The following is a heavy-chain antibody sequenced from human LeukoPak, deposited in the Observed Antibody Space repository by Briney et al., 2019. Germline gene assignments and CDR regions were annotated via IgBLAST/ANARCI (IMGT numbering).Heavy chain of an antibody. CDR2: IFYSGST. D-gene: IGHD6-19*01. V-gene: IGHV4-39*07. Sequence: SETLSLTCTVSGGSISTSNYYWGWIRQPPGKGLEWIGNIFYSGSTYYSPSLKSRVTISLDTSKNQFSLKLSSVTAADTAVYYCARRSSVHRYSSGWYGRYYTDVWGKGTTVTISS. CDR3: ARRSSVHRYSSGWYGRYYTDV. CDR1: GGSISTSNYY. J-gene: IGHJ6*03.